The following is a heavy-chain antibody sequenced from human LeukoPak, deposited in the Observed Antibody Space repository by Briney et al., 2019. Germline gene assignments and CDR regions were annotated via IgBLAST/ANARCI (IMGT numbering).Heavy chain of an antibody. V-gene: IGHV4-39*01. J-gene: IGHJ4*02. CDR2: MYYSGST. Sequence: SETLSLTCTVSGGSISSSSYYWGWIRQPPGKGLEWIGRMYYSGSTYYKPSLKSRVTISVDTAKNQFSLKLSSVTAADTAVYYCARRNAPDYWGQGTLVTVSS. CDR3: ARRNAPDY. CDR1: GGSISSSSYY.